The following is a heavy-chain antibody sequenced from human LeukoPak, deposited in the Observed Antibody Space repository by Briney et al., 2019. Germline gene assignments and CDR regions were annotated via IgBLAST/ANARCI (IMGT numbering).Heavy chain of an antibody. J-gene: IGHJ4*02. V-gene: IGHV1-69*05. Sequence: SVKVSCKASGGTFSSYAISWVRQAPGQGLEWMGRIIPIFGTANYAQKFQGRVTITTDESTSTAYMELSSLRSEDTAVYYCARDRYYDILTGYLPLDYWGQGTLVTVSS. CDR2: IIPIFGTA. CDR3: ARDRYYDILTGYLPLDY. D-gene: IGHD3-9*01. CDR1: GGTFSSYA.